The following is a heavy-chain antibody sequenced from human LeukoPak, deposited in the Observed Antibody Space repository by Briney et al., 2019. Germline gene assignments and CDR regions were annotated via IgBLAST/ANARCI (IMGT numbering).Heavy chain of an antibody. J-gene: IGHJ4*02. CDR2: IYYSGST. D-gene: IGHD2-15*01. Sequence: SETLSLTCTVSGGSISSSSYYWGWIRQPPGKGLEWIGSIYYSGSTYYNPSLKSRVTISVDTSKNQFSLKLSSMTAADTAVYYCARTLLPTRGFRPYYFDYWDQGTLVTVSS. V-gene: IGHV4-39*01. CDR3: ARTLLPTRGFRPYYFDY. CDR1: GGSISSSSYY.